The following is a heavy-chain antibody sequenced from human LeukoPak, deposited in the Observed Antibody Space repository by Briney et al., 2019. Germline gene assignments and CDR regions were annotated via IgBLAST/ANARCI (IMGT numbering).Heavy chain of an antibody. V-gene: IGHV4-59*01. J-gene: IGHJ5*02. Sequence: SETLSLTCTVSGGSISSSYWSWIRQPPGKGLEWIGYIYYSGSTNYNPSLKNRVTISVDTSKNQFSLKLSSVTAADTAVYYCARGGCSGGSCYSGWFDPWGQGTLVTVSS. D-gene: IGHD2-15*01. CDR1: GGSISSSY. CDR2: IYYSGST. CDR3: ARGGCSGGSCYSGWFDP.